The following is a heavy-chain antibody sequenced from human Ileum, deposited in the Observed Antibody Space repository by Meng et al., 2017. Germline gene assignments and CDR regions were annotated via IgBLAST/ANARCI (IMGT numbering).Heavy chain of an antibody. Sequence: QVKLQQWGAGLLKPSETLSLTCAVFGGSFSGYFWTWVRQPPEKGLEWIGEINPSGSPYYNPSLNSRVTISVDTSKNQFSLKLTSVTAADTAMYYCARGPQGPRLSIWGQGTIVTVSS. CDR2: INPSGSP. V-gene: IGHV4-34*01. J-gene: IGHJ3*02. CDR1: GGSFSGYF. CDR3: ARGPQGPRLSI.